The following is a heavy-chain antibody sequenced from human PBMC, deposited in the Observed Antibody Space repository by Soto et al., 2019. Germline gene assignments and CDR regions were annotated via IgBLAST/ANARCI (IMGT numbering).Heavy chain of an antibody. V-gene: IGHV4-34*01. Sequence: SETLSLTWAVYGGSFSGYYWSWLRQPPGKGLEWIGGINHSGSTNYNPSLKSRVTISVDTSTNQFSLTLSSVTAADTAVYYCAREPDIVVVPAANVPYYMDVWGKGTTVTVSS. CDR2: INHSGST. D-gene: IGHD2-2*01. J-gene: IGHJ6*03. CDR1: GGSFSGYY. CDR3: AREPDIVVVPAANVPYYMDV.